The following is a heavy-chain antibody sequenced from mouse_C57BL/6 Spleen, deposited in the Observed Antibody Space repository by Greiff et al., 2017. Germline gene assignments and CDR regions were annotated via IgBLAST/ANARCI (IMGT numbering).Heavy chain of an antibody. Sequence: QVQLQQPGAELVMPGASVKLSCKASGYPFTSYWMHWVKQRPGQGLEWIGEIDPSDSYTNYNQKFKGQSSLTVDKSSSTAHMQLSSRTSEDSAVYYCARQRGLRGGYAMDYWGQGTSVTVSS. CDR3: ARQRGLRGGYAMDY. CDR1: GYPFTSYW. D-gene: IGHD3-1*01. J-gene: IGHJ4*01. CDR2: IDPSDSYT. V-gene: IGHV1-69*01.